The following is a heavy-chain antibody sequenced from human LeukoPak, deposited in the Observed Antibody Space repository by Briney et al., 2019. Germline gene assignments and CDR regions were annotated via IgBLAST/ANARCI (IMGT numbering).Heavy chain of an antibody. CDR2: ISGGGGST. Sequence: GGSLRLSCAASGFTFSSYAMSWVRQAPGKGLEWVSAISGGGGSTYYADSVKGRFTISRDNSKNTLYLQMNSLRAEDTAVYYCAKAPKSYSSGWGLFDYWGQGTLVTVSS. J-gene: IGHJ4*02. D-gene: IGHD6-19*01. CDR1: GFTFSSYA. CDR3: AKAPKSYSSGWGLFDY. V-gene: IGHV3-23*01.